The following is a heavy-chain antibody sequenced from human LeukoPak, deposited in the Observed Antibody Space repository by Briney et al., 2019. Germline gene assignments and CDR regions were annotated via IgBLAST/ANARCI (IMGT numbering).Heavy chain of an antibody. CDR3: ARRSYDFWSGYSYYMDV. J-gene: IGHJ6*03. V-gene: IGHV4-39*07. CDR2: INHSGST. CDR1: GGSINRTPYY. D-gene: IGHD3-3*01. Sequence: KSSETLSLTCTVSGGSINRTPYYWSWIRQPPGKGLEWIGEINHSGSTNYNPSLKSRVTISVDTSKNQFSLKLSSVTAADTAVYYCARRSYDFWSGYSYYMDVWGKGTTVTVSS.